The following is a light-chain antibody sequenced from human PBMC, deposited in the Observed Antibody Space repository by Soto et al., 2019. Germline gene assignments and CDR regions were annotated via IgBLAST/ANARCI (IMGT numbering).Light chain of an antibody. Sequence: IVLTQSPGTLSLSPGERATLSCRASQSVSSSYLAWYQQKPGQAPRLLIYGASSRATGIPDRFSGSGSGTDFTLAISSLQPEDFATYYCQQSSSPPQPFGG. CDR2: GAS. CDR3: QQSSSPPQP. J-gene: IGKJ4*01. V-gene: IGKV3-20*01. CDR1: QSVSSSY.